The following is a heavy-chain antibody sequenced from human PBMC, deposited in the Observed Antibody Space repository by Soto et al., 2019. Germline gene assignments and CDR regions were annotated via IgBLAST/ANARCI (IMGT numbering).Heavy chain of an antibody. V-gene: IGHV1-58*02. Sequence: KISCKGSGYSFTSYWIGWVRQARGQRLEWIGWIVVGSGNTNYAQKFQERVTITRDMSTSTAYMELSSLRSEDTAVYYCAAKEGRYFDLWGRGTLVTVSS. CDR2: IVVGSGNT. J-gene: IGHJ2*01. CDR3: AAKEGRYFDL. CDR1: GYSFTSYW.